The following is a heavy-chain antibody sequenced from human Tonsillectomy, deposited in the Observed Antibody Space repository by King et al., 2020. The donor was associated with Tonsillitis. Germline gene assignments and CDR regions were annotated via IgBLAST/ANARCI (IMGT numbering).Heavy chain of an antibody. CDR1: GGSISSSSYY. J-gene: IGHJ3*02. CDR2: IYYSGST. CDR3: ARPSCVQGNQKDAFDI. Sequence: LQLQESGPGLVKPSETLSLTCTVSGGSISSSSYYWGWIRQPPGKGLEWIGSIYYSGSTYYNPSLKSRVTISVDTSKNQFSLKLSSVTAADTAVYYCARPSCVQGNQKDAFDIWGQGTMVTVSS. D-gene: IGHD1-14*01. V-gene: IGHV4-39*01.